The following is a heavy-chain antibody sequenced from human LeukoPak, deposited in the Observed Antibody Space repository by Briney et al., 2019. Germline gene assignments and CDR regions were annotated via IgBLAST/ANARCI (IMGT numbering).Heavy chain of an antibody. CDR3: ARLRITMVRGVIYFDP. D-gene: IGHD3-10*01. J-gene: IGHJ5*02. CDR2: IDPSDSYT. Sequence: GESLRISCKGSGYSFTSYWISWVRQMPGKGLEWMGRIDPSDSYTNYSPSFQGHVTISADKSISTAYLQWSSLKASDTAMYYCARLRITMVRGVIYFDPWGQGTLVIVSS. V-gene: IGHV5-10-1*01. CDR1: GYSFTSYW.